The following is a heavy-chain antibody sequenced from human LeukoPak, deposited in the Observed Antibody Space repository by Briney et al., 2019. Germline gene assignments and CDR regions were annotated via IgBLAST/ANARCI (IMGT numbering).Heavy chain of an antibody. CDR1: GFTFSDYY. D-gene: IGHD2-15*01. CDR3: ARPVIAATTPDTFDI. J-gene: IGHJ3*02. Sequence: GGSLRLSCAASGFTFSDYYMSWIRQAPGKGLEWVSYISSGGRTIYYADSVKGRFTMSRDNAKNSLYLQMNSLRAEDTAVYYCARPVIAATTPDTFDIWGQGTMVTVSS. V-gene: IGHV3-11*04. CDR2: ISSGGRTI.